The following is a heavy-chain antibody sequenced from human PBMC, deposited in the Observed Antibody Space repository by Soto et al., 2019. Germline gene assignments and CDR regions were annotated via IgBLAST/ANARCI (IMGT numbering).Heavy chain of an antibody. CDR3: AKVEAVITFGGDYGMDV. CDR1: GFTTNKHA. Sequence: SLRLSCAVSGFTTNKHAMIWVRQAPEKGLEWVSGISDSGANKFYAESVKGRFTISRDNSKNTLYLQMNSLRAEDTAVYYCAKVEAVITFGGDYGMDVWGQGTTVTVSS. V-gene: IGHV3-23*01. D-gene: IGHD3-16*01. CDR2: ISDSGANK. J-gene: IGHJ6*02.